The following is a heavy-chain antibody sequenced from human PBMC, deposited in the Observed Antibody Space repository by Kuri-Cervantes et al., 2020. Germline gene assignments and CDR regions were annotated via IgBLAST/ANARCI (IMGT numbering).Heavy chain of an antibody. V-gene: IGHV3-23*01. CDR3: AIMGYSGYDFFY. D-gene: IGHD5-12*01. CDR2: ISWNSGSI. Sequence: GGSLRLSCAASGFTFSSYAMSWVRQAPGKGLEWVSAISWNSGSIGYADSVKGRFTISRDNAKNSLYLQMNSLRAEDTAVYYCAIMGYSGYDFFYWGQGTLVTVSS. CDR1: GFTFSSYA. J-gene: IGHJ4*02.